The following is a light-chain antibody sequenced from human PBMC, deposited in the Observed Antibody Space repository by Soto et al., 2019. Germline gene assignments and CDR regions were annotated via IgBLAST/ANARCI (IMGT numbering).Light chain of an antibody. Sequence: EIQMTQSPSSLSAAVGERATFTCQASQEIDRNLNWYQQKPGKAPRLLIYDASNLERGVPSRFSGSGSGTDFSLTVDSLQPEDTATYYCQQYDHPPYTFGQGTKLEIK. J-gene: IGKJ2*01. V-gene: IGKV1-33*01. CDR1: QEIDRN. CDR3: QQYDHPPYT. CDR2: DAS.